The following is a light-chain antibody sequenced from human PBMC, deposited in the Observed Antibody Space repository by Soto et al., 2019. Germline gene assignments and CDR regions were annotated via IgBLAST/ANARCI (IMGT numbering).Light chain of an antibody. Sequence: QSALTQPASVSGSPGQSITISCTGTSSDVGGDKYVSWYQQHPGKVPKLLIYEVSDRASGISNRFSGSKSGNTASLTISGLTVEAGADFFCIFYKKINIVIFGGGTRVPVL. CDR1: SSDVGGDKY. CDR3: IFYKKINIVI. V-gene: IGLV2-14*01. CDR2: EVS. J-gene: IGLJ2*01.